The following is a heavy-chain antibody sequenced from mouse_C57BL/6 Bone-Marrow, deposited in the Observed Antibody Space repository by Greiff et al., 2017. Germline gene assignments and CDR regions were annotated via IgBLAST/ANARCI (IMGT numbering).Heavy chain of an antibody. Sequence: DVHLVESGGGLVKPGGSLKLSCAASGFTFSDYGMHWVRQAPEKGLEWVAYISSGSSTIYYADTVKGRFTISRDNAKNTLFLQMTSLRSEDTAMYYCASGTTVVYFDYWGQGTTLTVSA. CDR1: GFTFSDYG. CDR3: ASGTTVVYFDY. J-gene: IGHJ2*01. CDR2: ISSGSSTI. V-gene: IGHV5-17*01. D-gene: IGHD1-1*01.